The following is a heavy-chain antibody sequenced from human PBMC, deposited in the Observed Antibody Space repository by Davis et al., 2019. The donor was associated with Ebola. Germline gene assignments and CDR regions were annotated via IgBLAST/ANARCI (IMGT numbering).Heavy chain of an antibody. D-gene: IGHD2-8*02. Sequence: GESLKISCAASGFTFSSYGMHWVRQAPGKGLEWVAVISYDGSNKYYGDSVKGRFTISRDKSKNTLYLQMNSLRAEDTAVYYCARARGYCTGGVCYDGVYYGMDVWGQGTTVTVSS. J-gene: IGHJ6*02. CDR1: GFTFSSYG. V-gene: IGHV3-30*03. CDR2: ISYDGSNK. CDR3: ARARGYCTGGVCYDGVYYGMDV.